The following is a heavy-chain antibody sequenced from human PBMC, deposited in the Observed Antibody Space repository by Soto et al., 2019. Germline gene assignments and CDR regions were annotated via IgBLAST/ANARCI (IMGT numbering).Heavy chain of an antibody. J-gene: IGHJ4*02. CDR3: ASLYGNTSGNFDY. CDR1: GDSFSRYT. V-gene: IGHV1-69*02. CDR2: FIPMLGIA. D-gene: IGHD1-1*01. Sequence: QVQLVQSGAEVKRPGSSVKVSCKASGDSFSRYTFIWVRQAPGQGLEWMGRFIPMLGIANYAQTFQGIITITADKSKSTAYMDQSSLRFEHTAVYYCASLYGNTSGNFDYWCQGTLVTVSS.